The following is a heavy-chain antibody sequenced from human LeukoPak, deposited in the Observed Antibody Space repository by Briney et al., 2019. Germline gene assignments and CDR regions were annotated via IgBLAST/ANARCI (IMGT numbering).Heavy chain of an antibody. CDR1: GGSVNGYY. V-gene: IGHV4-34*01. D-gene: IGHD3-3*01. CDR2: INHSGTT. Sequence: SETLSLTCSVSGGSVNGYYWSWIRQPPGKGLEWIGEINHSGTTNYNPSLKSRVTMSLDTPKNQFSLRLNSVTAADTAVYYCARVPLRFLEPFDYWGQGTLVTVSS. CDR3: ARVPLRFLEPFDY. J-gene: IGHJ4*02.